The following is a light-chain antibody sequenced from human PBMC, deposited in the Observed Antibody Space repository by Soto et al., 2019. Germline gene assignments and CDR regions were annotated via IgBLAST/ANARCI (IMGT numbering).Light chain of an antibody. J-gene: IGLJ1*01. Sequence: QSVLTRPGSVCGSPGQSFTISCTGTNSDVGSYNLVSWYQQHPGKAPKVIIYEVSERPSGVSDRFSGSKSGNTASLMISGLQAEDEADYYCCSYAGSSTQSYVFGSGTKVTVL. CDR1: NSDVGSYNL. V-gene: IGLV2-23*02. CDR3: CSYAGSSTQSYV. CDR2: EVS.